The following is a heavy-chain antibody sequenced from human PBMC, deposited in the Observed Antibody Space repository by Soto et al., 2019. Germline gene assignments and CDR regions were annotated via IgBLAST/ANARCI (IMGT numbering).Heavy chain of an antibody. CDR1: GYTFTSYG. CDR2: ISAYNGNT. Sequence: ASVKVSCKASGYTFTSYGISWVRQAPGQGLEWMGWISAYNGNTNYAQKLQGRVTMTTDTSTSTAYMELRSLRSDDTAVYYCARVYDYIWGRGYYFDYWGQGTLVTVSS. J-gene: IGHJ4*02. CDR3: ARVYDYIWGRGYYFDY. V-gene: IGHV1-18*01. D-gene: IGHD3-16*01.